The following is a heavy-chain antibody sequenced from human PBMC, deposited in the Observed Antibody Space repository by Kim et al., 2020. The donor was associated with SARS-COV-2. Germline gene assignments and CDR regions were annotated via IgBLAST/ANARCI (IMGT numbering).Heavy chain of an antibody. J-gene: IGHJ5*02. Sequence: SETLSLTCTVSGGSISSGSYYWSWIRQPAGKGLEWIGRIYTSGSTNYNPSLKSRVTISVDTSKNQFSLKLSSVTAADTAVYYCAMSRDSYYYGSGSYYNWFDPWGQGTLVTVSS. CDR3: AMSRDSYYYGSGSYYNWFDP. CDR1: GGSISSGSYY. CDR2: IYTSGST. V-gene: IGHV4-61*02. D-gene: IGHD3-10*01.